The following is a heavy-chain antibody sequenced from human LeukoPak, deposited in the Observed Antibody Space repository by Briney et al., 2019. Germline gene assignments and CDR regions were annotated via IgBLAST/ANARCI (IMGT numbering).Heavy chain of an antibody. CDR1: GFTVSTNY. D-gene: IGHD5-24*01. Sequence: GGSLRLSCAASGFTVSTNYMNWVRQAPGKGLEWVSVIYIDGNTFYADSVRGRFTISRDNSKNTLYLQMNSLRAEDTAVYYCARSLEMATISAFDIWGQGTMVTVSS. CDR2: IYIDGNT. CDR3: ARSLEMATISAFDI. V-gene: IGHV3-53*01. J-gene: IGHJ3*02.